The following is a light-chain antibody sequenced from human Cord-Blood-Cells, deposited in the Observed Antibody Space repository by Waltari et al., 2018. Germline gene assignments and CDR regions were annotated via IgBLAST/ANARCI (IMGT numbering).Light chain of an antibody. CDR1: QSVSSSY. CDR3: QQYGSSPYS. Sequence: IALTQSPGTPSLSPGARATLPCRASQSVSSSYLALYQQKPGQAPRLLIYGASSRATGIPDRFSGSGSGTDFTLTISRLEPEDFAVYYCQQYGSSPYSFGQGTKLEIK. V-gene: IGKV3-20*01. J-gene: IGKJ2*03. CDR2: GAS.